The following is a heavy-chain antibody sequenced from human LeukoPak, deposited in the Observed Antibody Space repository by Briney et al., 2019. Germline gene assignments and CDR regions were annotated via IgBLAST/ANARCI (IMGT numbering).Heavy chain of an antibody. CDR2: INPSGGST. CDR1: GYTFTSYY. V-gene: IGHV1-46*01. Sequence: ASVTVSCKASGYTFTSYYMHWVRQAPGQGLEWMGIINPSGGSTSYAQKFQGRVTMTRDMSTSTVYMELSSLRSEDTAVYYCARDETQTREWSDAFDIWGQGTMVTVSS. D-gene: IGHD3-3*01. J-gene: IGHJ3*02. CDR3: ARDETQTREWSDAFDI.